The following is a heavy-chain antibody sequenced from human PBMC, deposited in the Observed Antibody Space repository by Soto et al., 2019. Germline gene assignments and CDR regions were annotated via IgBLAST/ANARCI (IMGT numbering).Heavy chain of an antibody. CDR3: TTLRLDP. Sequence: ASVKVSCKASGYTFTAFYMNWVRQAPGQGLEWMGWVNPNTGVTKYAQKFQGRVTMTRDTSINTAYMELSGLTSDDTAVYYCTTLRLDPWGQGTLVTDSS. V-gene: IGHV1-2*02. CDR1: GYTFTAFY. J-gene: IGHJ5*02. CDR2: VNPNTGVT. D-gene: IGHD3-9*01.